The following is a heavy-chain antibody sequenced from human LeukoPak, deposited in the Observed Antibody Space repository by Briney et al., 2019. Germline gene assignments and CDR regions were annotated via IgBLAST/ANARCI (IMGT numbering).Heavy chain of an antibody. CDR2: IYPGDSDT. Sequence: GESLMISCKGSGYSFTSYWIGWVRQMPGKGLEWMGIIYPGDSDTRYSPSFQGQVTISADKSISTAYLQWSSLKASDTAMYYCARLWYSGYDYVYNWFDPWGQGTLVTVSS. CDR1: GYSFTSYW. J-gene: IGHJ5*02. CDR3: ARLWYSGYDYVYNWFDP. V-gene: IGHV5-51*01. D-gene: IGHD5-12*01.